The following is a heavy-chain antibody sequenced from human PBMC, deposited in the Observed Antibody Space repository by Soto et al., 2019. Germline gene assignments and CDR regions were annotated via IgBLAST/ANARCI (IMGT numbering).Heavy chain of an antibody. V-gene: IGHV3-53*01. CDR1: GFTVSSMY. D-gene: IGHD6-6*01. CDR2: LFGGGDT. J-gene: IGHJ4*02. Sequence: EVQLVESGGGLIQPGGSLRLSCAVSGFTVSSMYMSWVRQAPGKGLEWVSVLFGGGDTYYADSVKGRFTISRDNSKNTLYLQMNSLSAEDTAVYYCARASFEYISSTSPVQDYWGQGTLVTVSS. CDR3: ARASFEYISSTSPVQDY.